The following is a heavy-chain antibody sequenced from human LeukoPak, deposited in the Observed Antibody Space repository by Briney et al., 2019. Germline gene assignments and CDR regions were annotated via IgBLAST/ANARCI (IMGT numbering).Heavy chain of an antibody. V-gene: IGHV5-51*01. CDR3: ARLYDSSGYYYDY. D-gene: IGHD3-22*01. Sequence: GESLKISCKGSGYSFTSYWIGWVRQMPGKGLEWMGIIYPGDSDTRYSPSFQGQVTISADKSISTAYRQWSSLKASDTAMYYCARLYDSSGYYYDYWGQGTLVTVSS. J-gene: IGHJ4*02. CDR1: GYSFTSYW. CDR2: IYPGDSDT.